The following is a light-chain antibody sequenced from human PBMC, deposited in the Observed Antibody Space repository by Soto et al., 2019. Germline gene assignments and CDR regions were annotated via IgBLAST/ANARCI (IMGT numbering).Light chain of an antibody. CDR1: QSISSW. CDR2: KAS. J-gene: IGKJ1*01. Sequence: DIQMTQSPSTLSASVGDRVTITCRASQSISSWLAWYQQRPGKAPRLLIYKASSLESGVPSRFSGGGSGTEFTLTISSLQPDDFATYYCQQYSTYSRTFGQGTKVEV. V-gene: IGKV1-5*03. CDR3: QQYSTYSRT.